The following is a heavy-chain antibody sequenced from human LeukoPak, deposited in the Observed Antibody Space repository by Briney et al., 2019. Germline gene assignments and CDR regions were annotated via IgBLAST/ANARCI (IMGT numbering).Heavy chain of an antibody. CDR2: IKQDGSEK. J-gene: IGHJ6*03. CDR1: GFTFSSYW. D-gene: IGHD3-9*01. V-gene: IGHV3-7*01. CDR3: ARDYDILTEGDYYYYYMDV. Sequence: GGSLRLSCAASGFTFSSYWMSWVRQAPGKGLEWVANIKQDGSEKYYVDSVKSRFTISRDNAKNSLYLQMNSLRAEDTAVYYCARDYDILTEGDYYYYYMDVWGKGTTVTVSS.